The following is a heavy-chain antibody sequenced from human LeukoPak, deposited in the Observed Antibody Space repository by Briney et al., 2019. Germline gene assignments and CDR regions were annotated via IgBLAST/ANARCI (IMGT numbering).Heavy chain of an antibody. D-gene: IGHD3-22*01. J-gene: IGHJ4*02. CDR2: ISDIGGET. V-gene: IGHV3-23*01. CDR3: ATDRERDPSVYYLV. Sequence: GGSLRLSCAASGFTFTDYAMSWVRQAPEKGLEWISTISDIGGETYYADSVKGRFAISRDNSKNTLFLQMNSLRAEDSAVYYCATDRERDPSVYYLVGGQGTLITVSS. CDR1: GFTFTDYA.